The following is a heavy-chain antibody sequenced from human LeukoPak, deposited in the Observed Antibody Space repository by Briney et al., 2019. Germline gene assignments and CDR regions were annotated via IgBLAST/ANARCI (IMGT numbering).Heavy chain of an antibody. J-gene: IGHJ4*02. CDR2: IYYSGST. Sequence: PSETLSLTCTVSGGSISATNSYWGWIRQPPGKGLEWIGSIYYSGSTYYTPSLNSRVTISVDTSKNQFSLKLSSVTAADTAIYYCGRIGPVGFNRSFYFDYGGRGTLVPSPQ. CDR3: GRIGPVGFNRSFYFDY. CDR1: GGSISATNSY. D-gene: IGHD1-14*01. V-gene: IGHV4-39*01.